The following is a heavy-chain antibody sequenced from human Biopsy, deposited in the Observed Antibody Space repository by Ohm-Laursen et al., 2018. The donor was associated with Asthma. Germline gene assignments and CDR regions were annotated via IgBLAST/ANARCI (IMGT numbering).Heavy chain of an antibody. V-gene: IGHV3-33*05. CDR1: GFTFSSYG. Sequence: SLRLSCTASGFTFSSYGMHWVRQAPGKGLEWVAVISYDGSNKYYADSVKGRFTISRDNSKNTLYLQMNSLRAEDTAVYYCARTFHFWSPYHAEHYQLWGQGTLVTVSS. D-gene: IGHD3-3*02. CDR3: ARTFHFWSPYHAEHYQL. CDR2: ISYDGSNK. J-gene: IGHJ1*01.